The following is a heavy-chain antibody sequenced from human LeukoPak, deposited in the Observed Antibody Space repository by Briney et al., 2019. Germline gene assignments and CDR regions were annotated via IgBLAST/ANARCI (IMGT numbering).Heavy chain of an antibody. CDR2: IYYTGST. CDR1: GGSISSGDYY. V-gene: IGHV4-30-4*01. D-gene: IGHD6-19*01. CDR3: ARQKRNSRDWYGDY. Sequence: SETLSLTCTVSGGSISSGDYYWSWIRQPPGKGLGWIGYIYYTGSTYYNPSLKSRVTISVDTSKNQFSLKLSSVTAADTAVYYSARQKRNSRDWYGDYWGQGTLVTVSS. J-gene: IGHJ4*02.